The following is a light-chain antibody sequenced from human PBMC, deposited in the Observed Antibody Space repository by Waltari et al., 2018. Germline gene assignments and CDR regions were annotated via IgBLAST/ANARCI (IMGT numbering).Light chain of an antibody. CDR1: SSNIGAGYD. J-gene: IGLJ1*01. V-gene: IGLV1-40*01. Sequence: QSVLTQPPSVSGAPGQTVTISCTGSSSNIGAGYDLPWYQQLPGAAPKLLIHGNRNRPSGVPDRFFGFNSDTSASLAITGLQAEDEADYYCQSYDSNLSGYVFGTGTKVSVL. CDR3: QSYDSNLSGYV. CDR2: GNR.